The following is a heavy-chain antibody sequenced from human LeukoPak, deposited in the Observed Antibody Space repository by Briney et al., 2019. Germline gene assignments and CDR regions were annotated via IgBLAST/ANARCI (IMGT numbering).Heavy chain of an antibody. CDR1: GFNFSNYE. CDR2: ISGGGDVI. Sequence: PGGSLRLSCVASGFNFSNYEMNWVRQGPGKGLEWVSCISGGGDVIYYADSTKGRFTISRDNAKNSLYLQMNSLRAEDTAVYYCTRGSRDGYNSFDYWGQGTLVTVSS. D-gene: IGHD5-24*01. CDR3: TRGSRDGYNSFDY. V-gene: IGHV3-48*03. J-gene: IGHJ4*02.